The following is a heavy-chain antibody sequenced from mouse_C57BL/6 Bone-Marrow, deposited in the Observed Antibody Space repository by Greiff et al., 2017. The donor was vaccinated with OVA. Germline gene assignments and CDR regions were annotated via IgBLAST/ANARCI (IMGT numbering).Heavy chain of an antibody. Sequence: DVKLVESEGGLVQPGSSMKLSCTASGFTFSDYYMAWVRQVPEKGLEWVANINYDGSSTYYLDSLKSRFIISRVNAKNILYLQMSSLKSEDTATYYCAREGYYGFDYWGQGTTLTVSS. CDR1: GFTFSDYY. V-gene: IGHV5-16*01. CDR3: AREGYYGFDY. CDR2: INYDGSST. D-gene: IGHD1-1*01. J-gene: IGHJ2*01.